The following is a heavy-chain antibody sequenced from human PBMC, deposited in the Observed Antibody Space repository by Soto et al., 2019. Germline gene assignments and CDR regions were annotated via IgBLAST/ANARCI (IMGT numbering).Heavy chain of an antibody. V-gene: IGHV3-30*18. J-gene: IGHJ6*02. Sequence: GGSLRLSCAAPGFTFSSYGMHWVRQAPGKGLEWVAVISYDGSNKYYADSVKGRFTISRDNSKNTLYLQMNSLRAEDTAVYYCAKGRGYCSGGSCYYYGMDVWGQGTTVTVSS. CDR3: AKGRGYCSGGSCYYYGMDV. D-gene: IGHD2-15*01. CDR2: ISYDGSNK. CDR1: GFTFSSYG.